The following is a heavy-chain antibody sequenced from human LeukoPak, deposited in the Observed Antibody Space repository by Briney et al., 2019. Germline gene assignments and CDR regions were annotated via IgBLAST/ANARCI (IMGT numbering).Heavy chain of an antibody. Sequence: PGGSLRLSCAASGFTVSSYSMNWVRQAPGKGLEWVSYISSSSSTIYYADSVKGRFTISRDNAKNSLYLQMNSLRAEDTAVYYCARGPVTTRGGDYFDYWGQGTLVTVSS. CDR2: ISSSSSTI. CDR3: ARGPVTTRGGDYFDY. CDR1: GFTVSSYS. D-gene: IGHD4-17*01. V-gene: IGHV3-48*01. J-gene: IGHJ4*02.